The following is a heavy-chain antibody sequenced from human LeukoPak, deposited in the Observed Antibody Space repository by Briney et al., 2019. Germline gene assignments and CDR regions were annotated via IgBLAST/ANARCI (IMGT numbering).Heavy chain of an antibody. CDR2: IYPGASDT. CDR3: ARGGYGDYGSNWYFDL. V-gene: IGHV5-51*01. CDR1: GYSFTSYW. D-gene: IGHD4-17*01. J-gene: IGHJ2*01. Sequence: GESLKISCKGSGYSFTSYWIGWVRQMPGKGLEWMGIIYPGASDTRYSPSFQGQVTISADKSISTAYLQWSSLKASDTAMYYCARGGYGDYGSNWYFDLWGRGTLVTVSS.